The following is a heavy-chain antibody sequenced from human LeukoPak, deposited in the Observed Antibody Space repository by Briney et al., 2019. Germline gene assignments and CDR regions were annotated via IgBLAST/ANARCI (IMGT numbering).Heavy chain of an antibody. D-gene: IGHD6-19*01. CDR2: ISLSSSSI. CDR3: AKESLAVAGIFDY. V-gene: IGHV3-48*01. Sequence: QTGGSLRLSCAASGFTFSHYGMHWVRQAPGKGLEWVSYISLSSSSIYYADSLKGRFTISRDNAKNSLYLQMNSLRAEDTALYYCAKESLAVAGIFDYWGQGTLVTVSS. J-gene: IGHJ4*02. CDR1: GFTFSHYG.